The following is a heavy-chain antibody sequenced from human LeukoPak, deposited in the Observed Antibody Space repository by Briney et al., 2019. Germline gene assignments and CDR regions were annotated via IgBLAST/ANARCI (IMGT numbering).Heavy chain of an antibody. Sequence: ASVKVSCKASGYTFTSYAMHWVRQAPGQRLEWMGWINAGNGNTKYSQKFQGRVTITRDTSASTAYMELSSLRSEDTAVYYCARGDCSSTSCYVGGWFDPWGRGTLVTVSS. D-gene: IGHD2-2*01. J-gene: IGHJ5*02. CDR1: GYTFTSYA. CDR2: INAGNGNT. V-gene: IGHV1-3*01. CDR3: ARGDCSSTSCYVGGWFDP.